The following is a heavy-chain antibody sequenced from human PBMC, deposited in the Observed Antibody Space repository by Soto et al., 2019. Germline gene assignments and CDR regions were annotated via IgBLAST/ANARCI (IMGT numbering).Heavy chain of an antibody. V-gene: IGHV5-51*01. CDR1: AYSFTSYW. D-gene: IGHD1-26*01. CDR3: ARHGGRWVEDAFDI. CDR2: IYPSDSDT. Sequence: PGQSQKICCKASAYSFTSYWIGWVRQMPGKDLEWMGIIYPSDSDTRYSPSFQGQVTISADKSISTAYLQWSSLKASDTAMYYCARHGGRWVEDAFDIWGQGTMVTVSS. J-gene: IGHJ3*02.